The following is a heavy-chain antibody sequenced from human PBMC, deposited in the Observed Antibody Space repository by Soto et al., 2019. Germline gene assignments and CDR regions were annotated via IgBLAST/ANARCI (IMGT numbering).Heavy chain of an antibody. CDR1: GGSVSSGSYY. CDR2: IDSSGST. Sequence: PSETLSLTCTVSGGSVSSGSYYWSWIRQPPGKGLEWIGYIDSSGSTNYSPSLRRRVAISLNPSKNRFSLNLNSVTAADTAVYYCARGSWRSRSLYYYYGLDVWGQGPTVTVSS. D-gene: IGHD3-16*01. CDR3: ARGSWRSRSLYYYYGLDV. J-gene: IGHJ6*02. V-gene: IGHV4-61*01.